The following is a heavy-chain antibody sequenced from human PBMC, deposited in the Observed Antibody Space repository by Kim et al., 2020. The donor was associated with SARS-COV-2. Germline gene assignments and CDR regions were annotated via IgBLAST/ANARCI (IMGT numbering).Heavy chain of an antibody. V-gene: IGHV1-69*04. CDR3: ARSPSSDWNYYYYYYMDV. Sequence: SVKVSCKASGGTFSSYAISWVRQAPGQGLEWMGRIIPILGIANYAQKFQGRVTITADKSTSTAYMELSSLRSEDTAVYYCARSPSSDWNYYYYYYMDVWGKGTTVTVSS. D-gene: IGHD2-21*01. CDR2: IIPILGIA. J-gene: IGHJ6*03. CDR1: GGTFSSYA.